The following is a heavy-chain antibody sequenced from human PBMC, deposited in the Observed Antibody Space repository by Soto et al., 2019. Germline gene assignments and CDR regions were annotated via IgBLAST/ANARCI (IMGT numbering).Heavy chain of an antibody. D-gene: IGHD3-3*01. J-gene: IGHJ6*02. CDR2: ISSSGDGT. V-gene: IGHV3-23*01. CDR3: AKNGDFWSWGMDV. Sequence: GGSLRLSSAASGFTFSTYAMTWVRQAPGKGLEWVAIISSSGDGTYYVDSVKGRFTISRDNSRNTLNLQMNSLRAEDTAVYYCAKNGDFWSWGMDVWGQGTTVTVSS. CDR1: GFTFSTYA.